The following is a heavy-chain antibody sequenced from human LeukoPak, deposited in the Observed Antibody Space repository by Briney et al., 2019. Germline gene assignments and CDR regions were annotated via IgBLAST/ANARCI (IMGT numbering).Heavy chain of an antibody. CDR3: ARGYCSGGSCYSVENWFDP. V-gene: IGHV1-2*06. J-gene: IGHJ5*02. CDR2: INPSSGGT. CDR1: GYTFTKYY. Sequence: ASVKGSCKASGYTFTKYYMFWVRQAPGQGLEWMGRINPSSGGTDYAQKFQGRVTMTRDTSISTAYMELSRLRSDDTAMYYCARGYCSGGSCYSVENWFDPWGQGTLVTVSS. D-gene: IGHD2-15*01.